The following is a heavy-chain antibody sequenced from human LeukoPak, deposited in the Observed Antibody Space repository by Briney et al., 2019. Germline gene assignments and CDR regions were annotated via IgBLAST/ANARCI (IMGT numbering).Heavy chain of an antibody. CDR1: GGSISSYY. CDR3: ASSMITFGGVIVYFDY. J-gene: IGHJ4*02. D-gene: IGHD3-16*02. Sequence: SETLSLTCTVSGGSISSYYWSWIRQPPGKGLEWIGYIYYSGSTNYNPSLKSRVTISVDTSKNQFSLKLSSVTAADTAVYYCASSMITFGGVIVYFDYWGQGTLATVSS. CDR2: IYYSGST. V-gene: IGHV4-59*08.